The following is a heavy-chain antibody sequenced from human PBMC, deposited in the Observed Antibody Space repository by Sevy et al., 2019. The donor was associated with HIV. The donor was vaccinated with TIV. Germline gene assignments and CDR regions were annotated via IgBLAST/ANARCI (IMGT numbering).Heavy chain of an antibody. D-gene: IGHD3-22*01. CDR1: GFTFTSYT. V-gene: IGHV3-23*01. CDR3: AKPVPYYYDDSGYYYGAFDV. J-gene: IGHJ3*01. CDR2: ISGRGGST. Sequence: GGSLRLSCVASGFTFTSYTMSWVRQAPGKGLEWVSAISGRGGSTHYADSVKGRFTISRDHSKNTLYLQMNRLRAEDTAVYYCAKPVPYYYDDSGYYYGAFDVWGQGTMVTVSS.